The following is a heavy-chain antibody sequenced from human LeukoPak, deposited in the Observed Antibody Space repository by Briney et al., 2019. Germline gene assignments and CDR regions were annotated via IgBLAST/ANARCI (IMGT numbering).Heavy chain of an antibody. CDR3: AKTVTTQGSYYYYYYMDV. J-gene: IGHJ6*03. V-gene: IGHV3-21*01. CDR1: GFTFSSYS. D-gene: IGHD4-17*01. CDR2: ISTSSSYI. Sequence: PGGSLRLSCAASGFTFSSYSMNWVRQAPGKGLEWVSSISTSSSYIYYADSVKGRFTISRDNSKNTLYLQMNSLRAEDTAVYYCAKTVTTQGSYYYYYYMDVWGKGTTVTISS.